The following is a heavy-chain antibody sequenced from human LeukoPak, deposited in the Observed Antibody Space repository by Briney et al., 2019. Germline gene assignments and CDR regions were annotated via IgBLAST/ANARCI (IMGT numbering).Heavy chain of an antibody. D-gene: IGHD2-2*01. J-gene: IGHJ6*02. CDR3: ARGAPFFIVVVPAAADGMDV. V-gene: IGHV1-2*02. CDR1: GYTFTGYY. CDR2: INPNSGGT. Sequence: ASVKVSCKASGYTFTGYYMHWVRQAPGQGLEWMGWINPNSGGTNYAQKFQGRVTTTRDTSISTAYMELSRLRSDDTAVYYCARGAPFFIVVVPAAADGMDVWGQGTTVTVSS.